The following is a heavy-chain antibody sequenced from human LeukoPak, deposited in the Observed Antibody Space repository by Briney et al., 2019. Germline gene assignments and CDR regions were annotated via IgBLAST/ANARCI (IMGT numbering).Heavy chain of an antibody. D-gene: IGHD4-17*01. CDR1: GFTFSSYA. J-gene: IGHJ5*02. Sequence: GGSLRLSCAASGFTFSSYAMGWVRQAPGKGLEWVSAISGSGGSTYYADSVKGRFTISRDNSKNTLYLQMNSLRAEDTAVYYCAKDYDYGDHVWFDPWGQGTLVTVSS. CDR2: ISGSGGST. V-gene: IGHV3-23*01. CDR3: AKDYDYGDHVWFDP.